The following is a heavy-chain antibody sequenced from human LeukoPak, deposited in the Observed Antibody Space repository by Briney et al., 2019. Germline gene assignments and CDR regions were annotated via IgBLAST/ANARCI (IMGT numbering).Heavy chain of an antibody. V-gene: IGHV3-7*01. CDR3: ARETPDSSGWD. J-gene: IGHJ4*02. CDR2: IKQDGSEK. CDR1: RFTFRNNW. Sequence: GGSLRLSCAASRFTFRNNWMSWVRQAPGKGLEWVANIKQDGSEKNYVDSVKGRFIISRDNAKNSLYLQMNSLRAGDTAVYYCARETPDSSGWDWGQGTLVTVSS. D-gene: IGHD6-19*01.